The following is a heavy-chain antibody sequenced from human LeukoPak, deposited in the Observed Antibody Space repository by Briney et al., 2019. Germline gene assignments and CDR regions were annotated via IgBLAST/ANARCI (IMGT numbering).Heavy chain of an antibody. CDR3: ARRLTQYDCFDP. Sequence: SQTLSLTCAISGDSVSSNSAAWNWIRQSPSRGLEWLGRTYYRSKWYNDYAVSVRGRITVNPDTSKNQFSLHLNSVTPEDTAVYYCARRLTQYDCFDPWGQGILVTVSS. CDR1: GDSVSSNSAA. CDR2: TYYRSKWYN. D-gene: IGHD2-2*01. J-gene: IGHJ5*02. V-gene: IGHV6-1*01.